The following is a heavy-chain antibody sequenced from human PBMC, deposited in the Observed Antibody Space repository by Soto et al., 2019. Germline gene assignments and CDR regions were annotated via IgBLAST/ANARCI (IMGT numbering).Heavy chain of an antibody. CDR1: GGSISSFY. Sequence: KTSETLSLTCTVSGGSISSFYWSWIRQPTGKGLEWIGRIYSSGTTNYNPSLKSRVTMSVDTSKNEVSLDLNSVTAADTAVYYCARDRIVGTSYFDYWGQGTLVTVSS. J-gene: IGHJ4*02. CDR3: ARDRIVGTSYFDY. CDR2: IYSSGTT. D-gene: IGHD1-26*01. V-gene: IGHV4-4*07.